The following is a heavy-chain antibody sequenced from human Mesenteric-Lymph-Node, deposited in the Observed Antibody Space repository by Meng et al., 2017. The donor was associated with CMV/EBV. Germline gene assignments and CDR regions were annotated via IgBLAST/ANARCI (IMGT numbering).Heavy chain of an antibody. Sequence: GSLRLSCTVSGGSISHYYWSWIRQPPGKGLEWIGYIYYSGSTNYNPSLKSRVTISVDTSKNQFSLKLSSVTAADTAVYYCARAVTQSPLGIYFQHWGQGTLVTVSS. CDR1: GGSISHYY. J-gene: IGHJ1*01. CDR2: IYYSGST. CDR3: ARAVTQSPLGIYFQH. V-gene: IGHV4-59*01. D-gene: IGHD4-17*01.